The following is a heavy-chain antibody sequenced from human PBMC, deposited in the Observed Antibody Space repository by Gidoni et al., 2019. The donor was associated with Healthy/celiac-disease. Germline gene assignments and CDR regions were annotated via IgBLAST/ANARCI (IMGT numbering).Heavy chain of an antibody. Sequence: EVQLVESGGGLVQPGGSLRLSCAASGFTFSSYWMSWVRQAPGKGLECVANIKQDGSEKYYVDSVKGRFTISRDNAKNSLYLQMNSLRAEDTAVYYCARDKGYGDPTFDYWGQGTLVTVSS. CDR1: GFTFSSYW. V-gene: IGHV3-7*03. CDR2: IKQDGSEK. CDR3: ARDKGYGDPTFDY. D-gene: IGHD4-17*01. J-gene: IGHJ4*02.